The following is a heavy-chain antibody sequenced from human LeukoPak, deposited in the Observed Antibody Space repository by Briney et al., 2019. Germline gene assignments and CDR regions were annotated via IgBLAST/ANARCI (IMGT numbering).Heavy chain of an antibody. D-gene: IGHD5-18*01. J-gene: IGHJ4*02. CDR1: GYTFTGYY. Sequence: ASVKVSCKASGYTFTGYYMHWVRQAPGQGLEWMGIINPSGGSTSYAQKFQVGVTMTRDTSTSTVYMELSSLRSEDTAVYYCARARYGGYSYGYTFDYWGQGTLVTVSS. CDR3: ARARYGGYSYGYTFDY. V-gene: IGHV1-46*01. CDR2: INPSGGST.